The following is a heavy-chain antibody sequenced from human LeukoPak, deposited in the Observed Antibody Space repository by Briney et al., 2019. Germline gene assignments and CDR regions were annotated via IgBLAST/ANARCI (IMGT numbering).Heavy chain of an antibody. V-gene: IGHV4-59*01. CDR1: GSSISLFY. CDR3: PQVCDFWSGPPHYYMDV. CDR2: FQYNGNS. D-gene: IGHD3-3*01. Sequence: PSETLSLTCNVSGSSISLFYWSWIRQSPGKGLEWIGSFQYNGNSHTNPSLKSRVAMSVDTSTNQLSLRLNSVTAADTAVYYCPQVCDFWSGPPHYYMDVWGQGTTVTASS. J-gene: IGHJ6*03.